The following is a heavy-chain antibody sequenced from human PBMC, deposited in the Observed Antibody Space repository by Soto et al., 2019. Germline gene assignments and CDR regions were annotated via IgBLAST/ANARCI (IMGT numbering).Heavy chain of an antibody. Sequence: EVQLLESGGGLVQPGGSLRLSCAASGFTFSSYAMSWVRQAPGKGLEWVSAISGSGGSTYYVDSVKGRFTISRDNSKNTLYLQMNSLRPAETAVYYPAKPPYGMYYYYMDVWGTGITVTDSS. CDR3: AKPPYGMYYYYMDV. CDR2: ISGSGGST. D-gene: IGHD4-17*01. CDR1: GFTFSSYA. V-gene: IGHV3-23*01. J-gene: IGHJ6*03.